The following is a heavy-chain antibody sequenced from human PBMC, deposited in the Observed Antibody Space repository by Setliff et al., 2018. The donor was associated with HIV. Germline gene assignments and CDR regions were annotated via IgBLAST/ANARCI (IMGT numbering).Heavy chain of an antibody. CDR3: ARRRGPMVRGVDPAPSFFFDY. V-gene: IGHV4-34*01. J-gene: IGHJ4*02. Sequence: PSETLSLTCAVYGAPLNGFFWSWVRQRPERALEWIGEVNHSGTTNYNPSLKSRVTISVDTSKNQFPLRVKSVTAGDTGLYFCARRRGPMVRGVDPAPSFFFDYWGQGTPVTVSS. CDR2: VNHSGTT. D-gene: IGHD3-10*01. CDR1: GAPLNGFF.